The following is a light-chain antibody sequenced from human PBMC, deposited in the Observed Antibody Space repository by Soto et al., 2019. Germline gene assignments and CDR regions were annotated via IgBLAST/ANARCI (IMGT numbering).Light chain of an antibody. CDR2: DDN. J-gene: IGLJ2*01. CDR3: QSYDNNIHVI. CDR1: SGSIASNY. V-gene: IGLV6-57*04. Sequence: NFKLTQPHSVSESPGKTVTISCTRSSGSIASNYVQWYRQRPGSAPITVIYDDNQRPSGVPVRFSGSIDRSSNSASLTISGLKTEDEADYFCQSYDNNIHVIFGGGTKVTVL.